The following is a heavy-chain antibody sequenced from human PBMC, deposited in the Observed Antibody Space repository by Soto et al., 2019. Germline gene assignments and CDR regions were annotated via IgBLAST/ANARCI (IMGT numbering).Heavy chain of an antibody. D-gene: IGHD6-13*01. V-gene: IGHV2-5*02. CDR3: SHSEYRSSWTRFDY. Sequence: SGPTLVNPTQTLTLTCTFSGFSLTTGGAGVGWIRQSPGKALEWLGFIYWDDDKRYSPSLKSRLTITKDTSKNQVVLTMANMDPVDTGTYYCSHSEYRSSWTRFDYWGQGNLVTVSS. J-gene: IGHJ4*02. CDR2: IYWDDDK. CDR1: GFSLTTGGAG.